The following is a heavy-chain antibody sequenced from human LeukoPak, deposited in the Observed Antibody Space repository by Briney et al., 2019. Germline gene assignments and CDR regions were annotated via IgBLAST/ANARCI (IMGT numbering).Heavy chain of an antibody. J-gene: IGHJ6*03. Sequence: SETLSLTCTVSGGSISSYYWSWIRQPPGKGLEWIGYIYYSGSTNYHPSLKSRVTISVDTSKNQFSLKLSSVTAADTAVYYCARAGRELRFLEWLSFYYMDVWGKGTTVTVSS. CDR2: IYYSGST. CDR3: ARAGRELRFLEWLSFYYMDV. D-gene: IGHD3-3*01. V-gene: IGHV4-59*01. CDR1: GGSISSYY.